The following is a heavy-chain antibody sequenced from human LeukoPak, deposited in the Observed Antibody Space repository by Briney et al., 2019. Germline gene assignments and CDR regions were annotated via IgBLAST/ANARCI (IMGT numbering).Heavy chain of an antibody. J-gene: IGHJ4*02. CDR2: IDYSGST. D-gene: IGHD2-2*01. CDR3: AREFKEYCSSTSCYHRYFDY. CDR1: GGSISSGDYY. Sequence: PSETLSLTCTVSGGSISSGDYYWSWIRQPPGKGLEWIGYIDYSGSTYYHPSLKSRVTISVDTSNNQFSLKLSSVTAADTAVYYCAREFKEYCSSTSCYHRYFDYWAQGTLVTVSS. V-gene: IGHV4-30-4*08.